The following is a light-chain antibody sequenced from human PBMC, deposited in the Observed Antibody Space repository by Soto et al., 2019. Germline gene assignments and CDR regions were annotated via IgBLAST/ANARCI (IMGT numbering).Light chain of an antibody. V-gene: IGKV1-5*01. Sequence: DIQMTHSPSTLSASLGDRVTITCRASQSISSWLAWYQQKPGKAPKLLIYDASSLESGVPSRFSGSGSGTEFTLTISSLQPDDFATYYCQQYNSYSPWTFGQGTKVDI. J-gene: IGKJ1*01. CDR2: DAS. CDR3: QQYNSYSPWT. CDR1: QSISSW.